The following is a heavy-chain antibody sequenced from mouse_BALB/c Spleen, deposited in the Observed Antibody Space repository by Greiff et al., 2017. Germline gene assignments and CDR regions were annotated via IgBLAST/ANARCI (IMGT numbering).Heavy chain of an antibody. CDR2: ISSGGSYT. CDR3: TRGEPYYAMDY. Sequence: DVQLQESGGGLVKPGGSLKLSCAASGFTFSSYTMSWVRQTPEKRLEWVATISSGGSYTYYPDSVKGRFTISRDNAKNTLYLQMSSLKSEDTAMYYCTRGEPYYAMDYWGQGTSVTVSS. J-gene: IGHJ4*01. V-gene: IGHV5-6-4*01. CDR1: GFTFSSYT.